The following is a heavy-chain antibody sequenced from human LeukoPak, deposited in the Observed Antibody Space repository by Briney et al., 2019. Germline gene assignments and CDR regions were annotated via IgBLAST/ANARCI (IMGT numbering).Heavy chain of an antibody. J-gene: IGHJ4*02. CDR2: IYHSGST. D-gene: IGHD3-10*01. CDR3: ATGSHYGPEGY. Sequence: PSETLSLTCTVSGYSISSGYYWGWIRQPPGKGLEWIGSIYHSGSTYYNPSLKSRVTISVDTSKNQFSLKLSSVTAADTAVYYCATGSHYGPEGYRGQGTLVTVSS. V-gene: IGHV4-38-2*02. CDR1: GYSISSGYY.